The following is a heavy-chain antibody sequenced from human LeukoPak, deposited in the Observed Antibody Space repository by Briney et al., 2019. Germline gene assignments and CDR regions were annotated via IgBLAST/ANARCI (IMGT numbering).Heavy chain of an antibody. CDR2: IYSGGST. CDR1: GFTVSSNY. CDR3: AKFSGYGGYATPDAFDI. J-gene: IGHJ3*02. V-gene: IGHV3-66*02. D-gene: IGHD5-12*01. Sequence: GGSLRLSCAASGFTVSSNYMSWVRQAPGKGLEWVSVIYSGGSTYYADSVKGRFTISRDNSKNTLYLQMNSLRAEDTAVYYCAKFSGYGGYATPDAFDIWGQGTMVTVSS.